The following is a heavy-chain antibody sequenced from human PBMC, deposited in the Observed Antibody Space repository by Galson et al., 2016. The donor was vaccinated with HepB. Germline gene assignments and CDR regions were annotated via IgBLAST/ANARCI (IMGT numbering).Heavy chain of an antibody. CDR3: ARHGPVTTHFY. V-gene: IGHV4-39*01. CDR2: FYSRGNT. D-gene: IGHD4-11*01. Sequence: SETLSLTCTVSGDSISSSSYYWGWIRQPPGKGLEWIGSFYSRGNTFHNPSLKSRVTLSIDMSKNQFSLNLNSVTAADTAVYYCARHGPVTTHFYWGQGTLVTVSS. CDR1: GDSISSSSYY. J-gene: IGHJ4*02.